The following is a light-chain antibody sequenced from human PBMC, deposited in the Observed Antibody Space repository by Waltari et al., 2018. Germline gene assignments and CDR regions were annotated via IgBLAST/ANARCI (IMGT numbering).Light chain of an antibody. J-gene: IGLJ1*01. CDR3: TSYTSRNTLV. CDR2: DIS. V-gene: IGLV2-14*01. Sequence: QSALTQPASVSGSPGQSITISCTGSSRDVGGYTYLSWYQQHPGKVPQVIIFDISNRPSGVSNRFSGSKSGTTASLTISGLQPEDEADYYCTSYTSRNTLVFGTGTKVTVL. CDR1: SRDVGGYTY.